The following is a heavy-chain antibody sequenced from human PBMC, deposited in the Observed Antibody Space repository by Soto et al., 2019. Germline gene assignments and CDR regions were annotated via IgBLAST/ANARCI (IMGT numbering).Heavy chain of an antibody. Sequence: SETLSLTCSVSGDAISNFYWSWIRQTPGRGLEWIGCVHESGSTDYNPSLKGRVTISLHTSKSQFSLSLRSATAADTGTYFCARGTRAQITSFFACWGQRIPVTVSS. CDR1: GDAISNFY. D-gene: IGHD1-20*01. CDR3: ARGTRAQITSFFAC. V-gene: IGHV4-59*03. CDR2: VHESGST. J-gene: IGHJ4*02.